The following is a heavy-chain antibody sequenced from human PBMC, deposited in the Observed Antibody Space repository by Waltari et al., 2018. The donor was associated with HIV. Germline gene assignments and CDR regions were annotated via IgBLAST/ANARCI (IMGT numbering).Heavy chain of an antibody. CDR2: VSAYNGNT. D-gene: IGHD3-10*01. J-gene: IGHJ3*02. Sequence: QDQLVQSGGEVEKPRASVEFSCTASGYTFTCYGFSCVRTAPGQGLEWMGWVSAYNGNTNYAQKFQGRVTMTTDTVTSTAYMELRVLISDDTAVYYCARRSWGSGSYDAFDIWGQGTMVTVSS. CDR3: ARRSWGSGSYDAFDI. V-gene: IGHV1-18*01. CDR1: GYTFTCYG.